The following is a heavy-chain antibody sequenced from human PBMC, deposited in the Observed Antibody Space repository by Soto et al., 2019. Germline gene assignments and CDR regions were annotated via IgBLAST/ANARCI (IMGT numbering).Heavy chain of an antibody. V-gene: IGHV3-30*03. D-gene: IGHD3-22*01. CDR3: AIQYYYDSSGNTLGYDY. CDR2: ISYDGSNK. J-gene: IGHJ4*02. CDR1: GFTFSSYG. Sequence: PGGSLRLSCAASGFTFSSYGMHWVRQAPGKGLEWVAVISYDGSNKYYADSVKGRFTISRDNSKNTLYLQMNSLRAEDTAVYYCAIQYYYDSSGNTLGYDYWGQGTLVTVSS.